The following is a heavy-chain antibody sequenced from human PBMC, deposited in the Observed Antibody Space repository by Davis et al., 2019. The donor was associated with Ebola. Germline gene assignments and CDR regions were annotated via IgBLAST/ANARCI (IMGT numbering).Heavy chain of an antibody. Sequence: GESLKISCAASGFTFSSYGMSWVRQAPGKGLEWVSAISGTRGSTHYADSVKGRFTISGDNSKNTLILQMNSLRAEDTAIYYCAKEELKVFDYWGQGTPVTVSS. V-gene: IGHV3-23*01. CDR1: GFTFSSYG. J-gene: IGHJ4*02. D-gene: IGHD3-10*01. CDR3: AKEELKVFDY. CDR2: ISGTRGST.